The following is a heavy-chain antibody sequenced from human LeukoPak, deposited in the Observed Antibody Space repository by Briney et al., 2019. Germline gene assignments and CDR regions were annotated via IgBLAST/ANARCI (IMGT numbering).Heavy chain of an antibody. CDR1: GFTFSSYS. CDR2: IGNSGTTI. CDR3: AYFDY. J-gene: IGHJ4*02. Sequence: GGSLRLSCAASGFTFSSYSMNWVRQAPGKGLEWVSYIGNSGTTIYYADSVRGRFTISRDNAKNSLYLQMNSLRAEDTAVYYYAYFDYWGQGTLATVSS. V-gene: IGHV3-48*01.